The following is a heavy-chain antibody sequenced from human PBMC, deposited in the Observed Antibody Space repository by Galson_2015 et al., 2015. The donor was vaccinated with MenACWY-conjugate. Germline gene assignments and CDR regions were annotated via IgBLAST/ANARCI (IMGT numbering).Heavy chain of an antibody. Sequence: LSLTCTVSGGSISSYYWSWIRQPPGKGLEWIGYIYYSGSTNYNPSLKSRVTISVDTSKNQFSLKLSSVTAADTAVYYCARSLGTVTPTLLGYWGQGTLVTVSS. CDR2: IYYSGST. J-gene: IGHJ4*02. V-gene: IGHV4-59*01. CDR1: GGSISSYY. CDR3: ARSLGTVTPTLLGY. D-gene: IGHD4-11*01.